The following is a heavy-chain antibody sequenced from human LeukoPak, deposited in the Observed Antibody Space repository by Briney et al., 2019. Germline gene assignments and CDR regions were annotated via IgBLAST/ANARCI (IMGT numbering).Heavy chain of an antibody. Sequence: ASVKVSCKASGYTFTGYYMRWVRQAPGQGLEWMGWISAYNGNTNYAQKLQGRVTMTTDTSTSTAYMEVRSLRSDDTAMYYCARQSFGSGSRDDALDIWGQGTVVTVSS. CDR2: ISAYNGNT. CDR3: ARQSFGSGSRDDALDI. D-gene: IGHD3-10*01. V-gene: IGHV1-18*04. J-gene: IGHJ3*02. CDR1: GYTFTGYY.